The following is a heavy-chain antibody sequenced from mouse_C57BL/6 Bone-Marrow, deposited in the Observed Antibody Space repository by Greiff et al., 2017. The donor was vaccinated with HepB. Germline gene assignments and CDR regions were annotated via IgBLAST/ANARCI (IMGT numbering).Heavy chain of an antibody. V-gene: IGHV2-2*01. J-gene: IGHJ3*01. CDR3: ARNWDDYDGAWFAY. CDR2: IWSGGST. CDR1: GFSLTSYG. D-gene: IGHD2-4*01. Sequence: VQRVESGPGLVQPSQSLSITCTVSGFSLTSYGVHWVRQSPGKGLEWLGVIWSGGSTDYNAAFISRRSISKDNSKSQVFFKMNSLQADDTAIYYCARNWDDYDGAWFAYWGQGTLVTVSA.